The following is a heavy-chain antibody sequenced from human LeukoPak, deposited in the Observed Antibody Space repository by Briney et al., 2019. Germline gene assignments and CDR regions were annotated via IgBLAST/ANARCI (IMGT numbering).Heavy chain of an antibody. CDR2: IIPIFDTA. CDR3: ARDHTRMVRGVTYYYYYMDV. J-gene: IGHJ6*03. D-gene: IGHD3-10*01. CDR1: GGTFSSYT. Sequence: GASVKVSCKASGGTFSSYTINWVRQAPGQGLEWMGGIIPIFDTARYAQKFQGRVTITADKSTTTAYMELSSLRSEDTAMYYCARDHTRMVRGVTYYYYYMDVWGKGTTVTISS. V-gene: IGHV1-69*06.